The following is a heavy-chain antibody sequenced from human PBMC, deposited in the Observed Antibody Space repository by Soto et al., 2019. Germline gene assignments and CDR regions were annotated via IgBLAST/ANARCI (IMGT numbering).Heavy chain of an antibody. J-gene: IGHJ5*02. CDR1: GFSLSNAGMG. CDR3: AQTEDGGRSRTPAGWFDA. V-gene: IGHV2-26*01. CDR2: IFSNDER. Sequence: QVTLKESGPVLVKPTETLTLTCTVSGFSLSNAGMGVSWIRQPPGKALEWLAHIFSNDERRFSTSLKNRLTMSKDTFNSQVVLIMTNMDPFDTATYYCAQTEDGGRSRTPAGWFDAWGQGTLVTVSS. D-gene: IGHD2-15*01.